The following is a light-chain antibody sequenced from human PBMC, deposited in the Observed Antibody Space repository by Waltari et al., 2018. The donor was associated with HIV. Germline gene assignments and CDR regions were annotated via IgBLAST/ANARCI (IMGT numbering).Light chain of an antibody. CDR2: GNS. V-gene: IGLV1-40*01. CDR1: SSNIGAAYQ. Sequence: QSVLAQPPSVSGAPGQRVTISCTGSSSNIGAAYQVDWYQHLPGTAPKLLISGNSNRPSGVPNRFSGSKSDTSASLAITGLQAEDEADYYCQSYDRSLSAWVFGGGTRLNVL. CDR3: QSYDRSLSAWV. J-gene: IGLJ3*02.